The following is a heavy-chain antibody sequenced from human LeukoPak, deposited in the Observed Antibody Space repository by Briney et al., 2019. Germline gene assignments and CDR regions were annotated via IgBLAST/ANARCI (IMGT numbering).Heavy chain of an antibody. V-gene: IGHV1-2*02. CDR3: ARRMSYCSGGSCYYYYMDV. CDR2: INPNSGGT. Sequence: EASVKVSCKASGYTFSGYYMHWVRQAPGQGLEWMGWINPNSGGTNFAQKFQGRVTMTRDTSISTAYMELSRLRSDDTAVYYCARRMSYCSGGSCYYYYMDVWGKGTTVTVSS. J-gene: IGHJ6*03. D-gene: IGHD2-15*01. CDR1: GYTFSGYY.